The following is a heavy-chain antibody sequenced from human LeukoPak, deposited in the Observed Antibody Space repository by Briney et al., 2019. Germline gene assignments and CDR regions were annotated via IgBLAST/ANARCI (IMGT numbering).Heavy chain of an antibody. J-gene: IGHJ4*02. V-gene: IGHV3-33*01. D-gene: IGHD4-17*01. CDR3: ARDPVYGDYGGCLDY. CDR2: IWYDGSNK. Sequence: GGSLRLSCAASGFTFSSYGMHWVRQAPGKGLEWVAVIWYDGSNKYYADSVKGRFTISRDNSKNTLYLQMNSLRAEDTAVYYCARDPVYGDYGGCLDYWGQGTLVTVSS. CDR1: GFTFSSYG.